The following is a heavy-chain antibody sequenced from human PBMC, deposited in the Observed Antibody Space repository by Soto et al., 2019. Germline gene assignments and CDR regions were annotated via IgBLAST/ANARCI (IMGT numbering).Heavy chain of an antibody. CDR1: GGSISSSSNY. J-gene: IGHJ1*01. CDR3: ADGSGWSEYFQH. Sequence: QLQLQESGPGLVKPSETLSLTCTVSGGSISSSSNYWGWIRQPPGKGLEGIGSIYYSGSTYYNPSLKSRVTISVDTSKNHFSLKLSSVTAADTAVYYCADGSGWSEYFQHWGQGTLVTVSS. CDR2: IYYSGST. D-gene: IGHD6-19*01. V-gene: IGHV4-39*02.